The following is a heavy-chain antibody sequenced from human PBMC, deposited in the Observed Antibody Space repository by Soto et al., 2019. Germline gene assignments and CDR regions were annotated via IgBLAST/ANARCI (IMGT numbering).Heavy chain of an antibody. CDR3: ATWVDYGDFEGFDF. CDR1: GYSFTVYK. CDR2: VDPNGGGS. V-gene: IGHV1-2*04. D-gene: IGHD4-17*01. J-gene: IGHJ4*02. Sequence: ASVKVSCKTSGYSFTVYKLHWVRQDPGQGLEWMGWVDPNGGGSNSAQKFQGSVTMTWDTSITTAYLDLTRLTTNDTATYFCATWVDYGDFEGFDFWGQGTLVTVSS.